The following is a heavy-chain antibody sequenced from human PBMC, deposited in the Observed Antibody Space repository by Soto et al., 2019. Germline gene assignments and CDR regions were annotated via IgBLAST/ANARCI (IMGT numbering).Heavy chain of an antibody. CDR2: IIPILGIA. D-gene: IGHD3-22*01. J-gene: IGHJ4*02. V-gene: IGHV1-69*02. CDR1: GGTFSSYT. Sequence: QVQLVQSGAEVKKPGSSVKVSCKASGGTFSSYTISWVRQAPGQGLEWMGSIIPILGIANYAQRIQGRVTITADKSTSTAYMELSSLRSEDTAVYYCASDYYDSSGYYSFYWGQGTLVTVSS. CDR3: ASDYYDSSGYYSFY.